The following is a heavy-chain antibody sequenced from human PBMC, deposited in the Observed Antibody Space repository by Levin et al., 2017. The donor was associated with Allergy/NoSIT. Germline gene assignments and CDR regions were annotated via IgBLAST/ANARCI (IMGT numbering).Heavy chain of an antibody. Sequence: ASETLSLTCTVSGGSISSYYWSWIRQPPGKGLEWIGYIYYSGSTNYNPSLKSRVTISVDTSKNQFSLKLSSVTAADTAVYYCARHKTGVDFDYWGQGTLVTVSS. CDR3: ARHKTGVDFDY. V-gene: IGHV4-59*08. CDR1: GGSISSYY. D-gene: IGHD7-27*01. CDR2: IYYSGST. J-gene: IGHJ4*02.